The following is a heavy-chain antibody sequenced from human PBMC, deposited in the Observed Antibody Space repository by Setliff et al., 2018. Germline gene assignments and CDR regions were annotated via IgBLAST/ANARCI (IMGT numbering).Heavy chain of an antibody. CDR1: GGSISNYW. CDR2: IYDSGAT. D-gene: IGHD6-19*01. V-gene: IGHV4-59*04. J-gene: IGHJ4*02. Sequence: ASETLSLTCTVSGGSISNYWWGWIRQPPGKGLEWIGYIYDSGATYYNPSLRSRVTMSLDTSANQFSLNLRSVTAADTAAYYCASNPFNSGPPYYFDYWGQGTLVTVSS. CDR3: ASNPFNSGPPYYFDY.